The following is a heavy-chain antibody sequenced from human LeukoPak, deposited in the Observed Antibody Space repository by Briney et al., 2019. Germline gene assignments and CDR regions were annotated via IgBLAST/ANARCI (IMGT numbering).Heavy chain of an antibody. J-gene: IGHJ4*02. CDR1: GFTFSSSA. Sequence: PEGSLSLSCAASGFTFSSSAMSWLRQAPGKGLEWVSAIVSSGANTFYADSVKGRFTISRDNSRNTLYLQMHSLRAEDTAIYYCAKPLPGASFFDDWGQGTLVTVSS. D-gene: IGHD3-10*01. CDR2: IVSSGANT. CDR3: AKPLPGASFFDD. V-gene: IGHV3-23*01.